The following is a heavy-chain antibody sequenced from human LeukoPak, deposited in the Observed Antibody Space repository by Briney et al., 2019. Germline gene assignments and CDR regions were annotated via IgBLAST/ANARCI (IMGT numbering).Heavy chain of an antibody. J-gene: IGHJ4*02. V-gene: IGHV3-23*01. CDR3: AKASLGYGDYGYFDY. CDR2: FSGSGGST. CDR1: GFTFSSYA. Sequence: PGGSLRLSCAASGFTFSSYAMSWVRQAAGKGLEWVSAFSGSGGSTYYADSVKGRFTITRDNSKNTLYLQMNSLRAEDTAVYYCAKASLGYGDYGYFDYWGQGTLVTVSS. D-gene: IGHD4-17*01.